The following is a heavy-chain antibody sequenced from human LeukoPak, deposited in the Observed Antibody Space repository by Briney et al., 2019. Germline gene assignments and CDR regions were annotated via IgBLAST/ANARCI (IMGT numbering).Heavy chain of an antibody. CDR2: IRYDGSNK. D-gene: IGHD5-24*01. CDR1: GFTFSSYG. CDR3: ARADGYQGFDAFDI. V-gene: IGHV3-30*02. Sequence: GGSLRLSCAASGFTFSSYGMHWVRQAPGKGLEWVAFIRYDGSNKYYADSVKGRFTISRDNSKNTLYLQMNSLRAEDTAVYYCARADGYQGFDAFDIWGQGTMVTVSS. J-gene: IGHJ3*02.